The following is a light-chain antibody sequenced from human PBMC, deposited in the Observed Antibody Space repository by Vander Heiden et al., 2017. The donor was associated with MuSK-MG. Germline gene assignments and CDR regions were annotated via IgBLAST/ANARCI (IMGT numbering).Light chain of an antibody. CDR1: SNDVGGYKY. Sequence: QSARTQPRSVSGSPGQSVTISCTGTSNDVGGYKYVYWYQQLPGKVPNPIIYDVSERPSGVPGRLSASKTGNTASLTITGLQAEAEADYYCSSFAASSASPVIFGGGTKL. CDR2: DVS. CDR3: SSFAASSASPVI. V-gene: IGLV2-11*01. J-gene: IGLJ2*01.